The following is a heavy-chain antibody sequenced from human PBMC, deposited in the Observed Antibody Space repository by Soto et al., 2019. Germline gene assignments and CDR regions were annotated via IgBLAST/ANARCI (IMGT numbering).Heavy chain of an antibody. CDR1: GGSFKSGSYS. V-gene: IGHV4-61*01. J-gene: IGHJ4*02. D-gene: IGHD3-3*01. CDR2: VYYTGRT. CDR3: ARDFAYFDS. Sequence: SETLSLTCTVSGGSFKSGSYSWSWIRQPPGKGLGWIGYVYYTGRTSYNPSLKSRVSISMDTSKNQFSLNLDSVTAADTAVYFCARDFAYFDSWGQGTLVTVSS.